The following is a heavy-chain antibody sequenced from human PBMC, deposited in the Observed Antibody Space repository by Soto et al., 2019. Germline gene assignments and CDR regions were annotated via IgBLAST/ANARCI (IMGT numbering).Heavy chain of an antibody. CDR1: GGTFRSYS. CDR3: ARPDEGGYSSNHNYFYALDV. J-gene: IGHJ6*02. D-gene: IGHD3-22*01. CDR2: IIPIFDIT. V-gene: IGHV1-69*01. Sequence: QVQLVQSGAEVKKPGSSVKVSCKASGGTFRSYSISWVRQAPGQGLEWMGGIIPIFDITNYAQKFQGRVTITADESTTAAYMELSSLGSDDTAVYYCARPDEGGYSSNHNYFYALDVWGQGTMVTV.